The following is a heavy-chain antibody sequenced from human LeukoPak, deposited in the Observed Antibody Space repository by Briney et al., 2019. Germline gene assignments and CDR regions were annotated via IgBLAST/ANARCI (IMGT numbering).Heavy chain of an antibody. Sequence: GGSLRLSCTTSGFTFRDYAMHWVRQAPGKGLEWVSLISGDGGSTYYADSVKGRFAFSRDNSKNTLSLQMNSLRAEDTAVYYCAKGIELWLTYFDHWGQGTLVTASS. V-gene: IGHV3-43*02. CDR2: ISGDGGST. CDR1: GFTFRDYA. D-gene: IGHD5-18*01. J-gene: IGHJ4*02. CDR3: AKGIELWLTYFDH.